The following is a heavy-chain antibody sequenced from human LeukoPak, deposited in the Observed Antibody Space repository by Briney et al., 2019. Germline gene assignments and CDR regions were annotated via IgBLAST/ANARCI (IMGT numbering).Heavy chain of an antibody. Sequence: SETLSLTCAVYGGSFSGYYWSWIRQPPGKGLEWIGEINHSGSTNYNPSLKSRVTISVDTSKNQFSLKLSSVTAADTAVYYCASSTTGDCSSTSCQAPNWFDPWGQGTLVTVSS. CDR3: ASSTTGDCSSTSCQAPNWFDP. J-gene: IGHJ5*02. CDR2: INHSGST. D-gene: IGHD2-2*01. CDR1: GGSFSGYY. V-gene: IGHV4-34*01.